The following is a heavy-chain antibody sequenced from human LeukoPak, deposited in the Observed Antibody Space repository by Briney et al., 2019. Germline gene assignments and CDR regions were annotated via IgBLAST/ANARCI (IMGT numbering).Heavy chain of an antibody. D-gene: IGHD1-26*01. CDR3: AKTGPYSGTYLSAFDI. CDR1: GFTFSSFG. Sequence: GGSLRLSCAASGFTFSSFGMHWVRQAPGKGLECVAVISYDGSDKYYADSVKGRFTISRDNSKNTLYLQMNSLRAEDTAVYYCAKTGPYSGTYLSAFDIWGQGTMVTFSS. J-gene: IGHJ3*02. V-gene: IGHV3-30*18. CDR2: ISYDGSDK.